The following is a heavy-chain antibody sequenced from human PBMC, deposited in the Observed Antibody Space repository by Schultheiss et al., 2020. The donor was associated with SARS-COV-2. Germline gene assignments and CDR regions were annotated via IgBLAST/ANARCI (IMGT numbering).Heavy chain of an antibody. CDR1: GFTFSSYA. J-gene: IGHJ3*02. V-gene: IGHV3-23*01. CDR2: ISGSGGST. Sequence: GESLKISCAASGFTFSSYAMSWVRQAPGKGLEWVSAISGSGGSTYYADSVKGRFTISRDNSKNTLYLQMNSLRAEDTAVYYCAKERMDWFDDAFDMWGQGTMVTVSS. CDR3: AKERMDWFDDAFDM. D-gene: IGHD3/OR15-3a*01.